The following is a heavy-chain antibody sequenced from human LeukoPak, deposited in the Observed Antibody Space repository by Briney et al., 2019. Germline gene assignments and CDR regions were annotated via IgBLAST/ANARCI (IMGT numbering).Heavy chain of an antibody. CDR2: IFFSGST. D-gene: IGHD3-9*01. CDR3: ARLRAYYDILTGYRYPFDY. CDR1: GASISSDY. V-gene: IGHV4-59*08. Sequence: SETLSLTCTVSGASISSDYWSWIRQPPGKGLEWIGYIFFSGSTNYNPSLKSRVTISYTSKNQFSLKLNSVTAADTAVYYCARLRAYYDILTGYRYPFDYWGQGTLVTVSS. J-gene: IGHJ4*02.